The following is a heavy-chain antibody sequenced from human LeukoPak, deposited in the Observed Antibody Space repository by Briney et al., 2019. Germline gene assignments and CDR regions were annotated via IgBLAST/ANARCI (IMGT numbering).Heavy chain of an antibody. V-gene: IGHV3-23*01. CDR1: GFTFSSYA. CDR3: AKGLIRGYSYGYFDY. J-gene: IGHJ4*02. Sequence: PGGSLRLSCAASGFTFSSYAVSWVRQAPGKGLEWVSAISGSGGSTYYADSVKGRFTISRDNSKNTLYLQMNSLRAEDTAVYYCAKGLIRGYSYGYFDYWGQGTLVTVSS. D-gene: IGHD5-18*01. CDR2: ISGSGGST.